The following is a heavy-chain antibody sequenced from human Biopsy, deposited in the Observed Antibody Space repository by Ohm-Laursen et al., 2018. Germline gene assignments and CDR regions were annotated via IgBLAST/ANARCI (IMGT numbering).Heavy chain of an antibody. V-gene: IGHV4-31*01. Sequence: TLSLTCTVPGGSISSGGSYWSWIRQRPGKGLEWIWYIFNSANTYYNPSLKNLITISGDTSKNQFSLKLNSVTAADTAVYYCARGDYFDSNGYFWFDPWGQGTLVTVSS. CDR1: GGSISSGGSY. J-gene: IGHJ5*02. D-gene: IGHD3-22*01. CDR3: ARGDYFDSNGYFWFDP. CDR2: IFNSANT.